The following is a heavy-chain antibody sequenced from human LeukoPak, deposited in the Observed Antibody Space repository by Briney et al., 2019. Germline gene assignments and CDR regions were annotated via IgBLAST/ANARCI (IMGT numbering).Heavy chain of an antibody. Sequence: PGGSLRLSCAASGFTFSSYSMNWVRQAPGKGLEWIGSIYHSGSTYYNPSLKSRVTISVDTSKNQFPLKLSSVIAADTAVYYCAREELVVVAAIDYWGQGTLVTVSS. J-gene: IGHJ4*02. D-gene: IGHD2-15*01. V-gene: IGHV4-38-2*02. CDR2: IYHSGST. CDR3: AREELVVVAAIDY. CDR1: GFTFSSYS.